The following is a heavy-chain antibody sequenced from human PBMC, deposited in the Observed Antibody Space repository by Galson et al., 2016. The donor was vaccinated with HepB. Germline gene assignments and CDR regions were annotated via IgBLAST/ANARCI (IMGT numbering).Heavy chain of an antibody. CDR3: ARDDYFRLGY. V-gene: IGHV3-48*02. CDR2: ITSSSDTM. CDR1: GFIFSVYN. D-gene: IGHD3-16*01. Sequence: SLRLSCAASGFIFSVYNMNWARQAPGKGLEWIAWITSSSDTMYYADSVKGRFPISRDNAKNSLYLEMNSLRDEDTAVYYCARDDYFRLGYWGQGTLVTVSS. J-gene: IGHJ4*02.